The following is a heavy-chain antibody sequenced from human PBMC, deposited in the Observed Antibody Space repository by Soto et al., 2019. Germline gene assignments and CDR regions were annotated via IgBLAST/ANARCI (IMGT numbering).Heavy chain of an antibody. V-gene: IGHV4-30-2*06. CDR3: ARGGIQLSYAFDY. CDR2: IGHLETT. CDR1: GVAMTYGGYS. J-gene: IGHJ4*02. D-gene: IGHD5-18*01. Sequence: PSETLSLTCSVSGVAMTYGGYSWSWIRQSPEKGLEWLGYIGHLETTYYNPSLKSRVTMSMDTSQTQIYLNLTSVTAADTAVYYCARGGIQLSYAFDYWGQGILVTVSS.